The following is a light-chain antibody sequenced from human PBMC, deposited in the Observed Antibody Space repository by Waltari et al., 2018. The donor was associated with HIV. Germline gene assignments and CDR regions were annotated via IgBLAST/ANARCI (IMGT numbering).Light chain of an antibody. J-gene: IGKJ1*01. Sequence: IVLTQSPATLSVSPGARATLSCRASQSVSSNLAWYQQQPGQAPRLLIYGASTRATGIPAKFSGSGSGTEFTLTISSLQSEDFAVYYCQQYYNWPRTFGQGTKVEIK. V-gene: IGKV3-15*01. CDR2: GAS. CDR3: QQYYNWPRT. CDR1: QSVSSN.